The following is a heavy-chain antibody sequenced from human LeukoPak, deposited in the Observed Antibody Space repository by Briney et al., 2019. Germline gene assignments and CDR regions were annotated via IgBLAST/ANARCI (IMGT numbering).Heavy chain of an antibody. J-gene: IGHJ6*03. D-gene: IGHD5-18*01. CDR1: GYTFTSYY. CDR3: ARDKGYSYGRRYYYMDV. V-gene: IGHV1-46*01. Sequence: RWASVKVSCKASGYTFTSYYMHWVRQAPGQGLEWMGIINPSGGSTSYAQKFQGRVTMTRDMSTSTVYMELSSLRSEDTAVYYCARDKGYSYGRRYYYMDVWGKGTTVTVSS. CDR2: INPSGGST.